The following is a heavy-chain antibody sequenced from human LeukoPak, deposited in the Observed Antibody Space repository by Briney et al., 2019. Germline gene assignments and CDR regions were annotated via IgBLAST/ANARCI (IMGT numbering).Heavy chain of an antibody. Sequence: GASVKVPRKASVGTFSSYAISGVRQPPAQGLEWVGGIIPSFGTANYAQKFQGRVTITAYKTTSTAYMERSSLGSEDTAVYYSARRYYDILTGWGWFDPWGQGTLVTVSS. CDR1: VGTFSSYA. D-gene: IGHD3-9*01. J-gene: IGHJ5*02. V-gene: IGHV1-69*06. CDR3: ARRYYDILTGWGWFDP. CDR2: IIPSFGTA.